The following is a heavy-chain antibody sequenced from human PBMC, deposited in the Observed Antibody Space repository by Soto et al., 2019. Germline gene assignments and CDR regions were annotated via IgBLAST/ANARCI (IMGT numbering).Heavy chain of an antibody. CDR2: IDWNDEK. CDR3: AREWMVPLDY. D-gene: IGHD6-19*01. J-gene: IGHJ4*02. CDR1: GFSLSTSGMC. V-gene: IGHV2-70*11. Sequence: SGPTLVNPTQTLTLTCTFSGFSLSTSGMCVSWIRQPPGKALEWLARIDWNDEKYYSTSLKTRLTISKDTSKNQVVLTMTNMDPVDTATYYCAREWMVPLDYWGQGTLVTVSS.